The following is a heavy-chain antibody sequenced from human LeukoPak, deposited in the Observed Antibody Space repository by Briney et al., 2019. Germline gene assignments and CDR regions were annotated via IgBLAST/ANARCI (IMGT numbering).Heavy chain of an antibody. CDR2: IVVGSCNT. CDR3: AAVDDYDSSATHY. J-gene: IGHJ4*02. Sequence: SGKVSCKASGFTFTSSAMQWVRQARGQRLEWIGWIVVGSCNTNYAQKFQERVTIPTTMSTSTAYLELRTLRSEQTAANYSAAVDDYDSSATHYSGQGTLVTVYS. CDR1: GFTFTSSA. D-gene: IGHD3-22*01. V-gene: IGHV1-58*02.